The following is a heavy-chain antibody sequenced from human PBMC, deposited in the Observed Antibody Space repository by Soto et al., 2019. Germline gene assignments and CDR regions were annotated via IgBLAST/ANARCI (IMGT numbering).Heavy chain of an antibody. Sequence: KPGGSLRLSCAASGFTFSLYSRIWVRQAPGKGLEWVASITSSSSYIYYEDSLKGRFTISRDNAKNSLFLQLDSLRAEDTAVYFCVRARSTDSRPDYWGQGTLVTVYS. V-gene: IGHV3-21*01. CDR2: ITSSSSYI. CDR3: VRARSTDSRPDY. J-gene: IGHJ4*02. D-gene: IGHD3-22*01. CDR1: GFTFSLYS.